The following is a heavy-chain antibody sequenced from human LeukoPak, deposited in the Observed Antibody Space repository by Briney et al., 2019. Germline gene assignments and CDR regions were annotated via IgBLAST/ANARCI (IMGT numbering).Heavy chain of an antibody. CDR2: IYDDGSKE. Sequence: GGSLRLSCAASGFTFSNYGMHWVRQPPGKGLEWVAVIYDDGSKEHFADFVKGRFTISRDDSKKTVVLQMNGLRGEDTAVYYCARDLKSGYSDSWGQGTLVTVSS. J-gene: IGHJ5*02. CDR3: ARDLKSGYSDS. CDR1: GFTFSNYG. D-gene: IGHD3-3*01. V-gene: IGHV3-33*01.